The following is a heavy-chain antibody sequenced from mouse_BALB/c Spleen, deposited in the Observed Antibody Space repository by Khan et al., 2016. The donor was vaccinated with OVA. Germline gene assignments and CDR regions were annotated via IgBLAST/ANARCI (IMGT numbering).Heavy chain of an antibody. V-gene: IGHV1-7*01. CDR1: GYNFTTYW. CDR2: INPTSGYT. CDR3: TRDRIDY. J-gene: IGHJ2*01. Sequence: VQLQQSGAELAKPGASVKMSCKASGYNFTTYWMHWVKQRPGQGLEWIGYINPTSGYTDYNEKYKDRATLTADKSSRTAYMPLRSLTSEDSAVYYCTRDRIDYWGQGTTLTVSS.